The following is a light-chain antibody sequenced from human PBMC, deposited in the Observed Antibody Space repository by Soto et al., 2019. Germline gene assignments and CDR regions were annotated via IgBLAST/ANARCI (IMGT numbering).Light chain of an antibody. CDR2: SNN. CDR3: AAWDDSLNGWV. Sequence: QPVLTQPPSASGTPGQRVTISCSGSNSNIGRSTVNWYQQLPGTAPKILIYSNNQRPSGVPDRISGSKSGTSASLAISGLQSEDEADYYCAAWDDSLNGWVFGGGTKVTVL. CDR1: NSNIGRST. J-gene: IGLJ3*02. V-gene: IGLV1-44*01.